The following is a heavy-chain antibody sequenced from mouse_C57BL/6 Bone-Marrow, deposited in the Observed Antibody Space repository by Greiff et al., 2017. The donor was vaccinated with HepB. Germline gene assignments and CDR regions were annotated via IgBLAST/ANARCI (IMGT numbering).Heavy chain of an antibody. Sequence: QVQLQQPGAELVKPGASVKLSCKASGYTFTSYWMHWVKQRPGQGLEWIGMIHPNSGSTNYNEKFKSKATLTVDKSSSTAYMQLSSLTSEDSAVYYCARPPPLYYGSSYRDYYAMDYWGQGTSVTVSS. CDR3: ARPPPLYYGSSYRDYYAMDY. CDR2: IHPNSGST. J-gene: IGHJ4*01. CDR1: GYTFTSYW. V-gene: IGHV1-64*01. D-gene: IGHD1-1*01.